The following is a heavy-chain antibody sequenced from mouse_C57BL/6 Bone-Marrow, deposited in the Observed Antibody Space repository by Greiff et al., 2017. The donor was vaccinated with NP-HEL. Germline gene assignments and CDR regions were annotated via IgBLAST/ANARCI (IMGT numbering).Heavy chain of an antibody. J-gene: IGHJ2*01. CDR3: ARSGFSDYYDY. Sequence: QVQLKQSGAELVRPGPSVKMSCKASGYTFTNYWLGWVKQRPGPGLEWIGDIYPGGGYTNYNEKFKGKATLTADKSSSTAYMQFSSLTSEDSAIYYGARSGFSDYYDYGGQGTTLTVSS. CDR1: GYTFTNYW. V-gene: IGHV1-63*01. CDR2: IYPGGGYT.